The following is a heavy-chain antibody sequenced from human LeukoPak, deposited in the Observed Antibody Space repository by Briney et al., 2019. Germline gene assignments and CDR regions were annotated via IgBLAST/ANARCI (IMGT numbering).Heavy chain of an antibody. CDR1: GYSISSGYY. V-gene: IGHV4-38-2*02. J-gene: IGHJ3*02. CDR3: ARGIAVAGTADAFDI. Sequence: SETLSLTCTVSGYSISSGYYWGWIRQPPGKGLEWIGSIYHSGSTYYNPSLKSRVTISVDTSKNQFSLELSSVTAADTAVYYCARGIAVAGTADAFDIWGQGTMVTVSS. CDR2: IYHSGST. D-gene: IGHD6-19*01.